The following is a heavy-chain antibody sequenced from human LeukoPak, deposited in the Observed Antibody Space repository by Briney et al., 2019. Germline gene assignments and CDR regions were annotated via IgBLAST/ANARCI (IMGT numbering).Heavy chain of an antibody. V-gene: IGHV4-61*08. Sequence: SQTLSLTCTVSGGSISSGGYYWSWIRQPPGKGLEWIGYIYYSGSTNYNPSLKSRVTISVDTSKNQFSLKLSSVTAADTAVYYCARSNGDPYHTSIYFDYWGQGTLVTVSS. CDR1: GGSISSGGYY. CDR3: ARSNGDPYHTSIYFDY. J-gene: IGHJ4*02. CDR2: IYYSGST. D-gene: IGHD2-8*01.